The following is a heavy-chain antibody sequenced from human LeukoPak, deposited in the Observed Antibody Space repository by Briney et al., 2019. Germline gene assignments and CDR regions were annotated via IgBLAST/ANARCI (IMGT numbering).Heavy chain of an antibody. D-gene: IGHD2-15*01. CDR1: GGSISNYF. CDR2: IYTSGST. V-gene: IGHV4-4*07. Sequence: SETLSLTCTVSGGSISNYFWSWIRQPAGKGLEWIGRIYTSGSTNYNPSLKSRVTMSVDTSKNQFSLKLSSVTAADTAVYYCARKSCSGGSCPHDYWGQGTLVTVSS. CDR3: ARKSCSGGSCPHDY. J-gene: IGHJ4*02.